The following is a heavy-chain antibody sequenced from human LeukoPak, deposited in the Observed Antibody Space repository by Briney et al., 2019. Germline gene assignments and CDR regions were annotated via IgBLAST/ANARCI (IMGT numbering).Heavy chain of an antibody. Sequence: PGGSLRLSCAASGFTLSSYSMNWVRQAPGKGLEWVSSISSSSSYIYYADSVKGRFTISRDNAKNSLFLQINSLRAEDTAVYYCARHLYGESYYFDSWGQGTLVTVSS. CDR2: ISSSSSYI. D-gene: IGHD1-26*01. CDR1: GFTLSSYS. CDR3: ARHLYGESYYFDS. V-gene: IGHV3-21*01. J-gene: IGHJ4*02.